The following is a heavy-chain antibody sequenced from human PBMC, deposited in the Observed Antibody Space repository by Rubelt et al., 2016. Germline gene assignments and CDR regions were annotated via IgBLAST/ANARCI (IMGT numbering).Heavy chain of an antibody. CDR1: GYTLTELS. Sequence: QVQLVQSGAEVKKPGASVKVSCKVSGYTLTELSMHWVRQAPGKGLEWMGGFDPEDGETIYAHKFQGRVTMTEVTSTDTACMELCSLRSGDTAVYYCAREPRSHVSDWYPVVPRLDYWGQGTLVTVSS. CDR3: AREPRSHVSDWYPVVPRLDY. CDR2: FDPEDGET. D-gene: IGHD6-19*01. V-gene: IGHV1-24*01. J-gene: IGHJ4*02.